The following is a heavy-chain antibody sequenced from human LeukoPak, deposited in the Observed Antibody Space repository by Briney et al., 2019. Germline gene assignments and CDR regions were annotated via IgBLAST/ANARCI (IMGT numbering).Heavy chain of an antibody. D-gene: IGHD3-10*01. CDR2: ISSSGSTI. CDR3: ARDQIGEADAFDI. J-gene: IGHJ3*02. Sequence: PGGSLRLSCAASGFTFSSYVMNLVRQAPGKGLEWVSYISSSGSTIYYADSVKGRFTISRDNAKNSLYLQMNSLRAEDTAVYYCARDQIGEADAFDIWGQGTMVTVSS. CDR1: GFTFSSYV. V-gene: IGHV3-48*03.